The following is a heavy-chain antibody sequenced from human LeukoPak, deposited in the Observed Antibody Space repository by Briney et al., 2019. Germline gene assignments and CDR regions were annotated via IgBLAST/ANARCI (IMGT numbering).Heavy chain of an antibody. CDR2: IIPIFGIA. J-gene: IGHJ4*02. Sequence: SVNVSCKASGGTFSSYAISWVRQAPGQGLEWMGRIIPIFGIANYAQKLQGRVTITADKSTSTAYMELSSLRSEDTAVYYCARADSYDSSGYYTTYFDYWGQGTLVTVSS. V-gene: IGHV1-69*04. CDR1: GGTFSSYA. D-gene: IGHD3-22*01. CDR3: ARADSYDSSGYYTTYFDY.